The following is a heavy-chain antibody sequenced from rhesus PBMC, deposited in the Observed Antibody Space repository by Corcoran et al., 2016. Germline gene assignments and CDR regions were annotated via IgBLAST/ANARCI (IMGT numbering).Heavy chain of an antibody. CDR1: GFTFSSYG. J-gene: IGHJ6*01. CDR2: ISNGGCTT. Sequence: EVQLVESGGGLVQPGGSLRLSCAASGFTFSSYGISWVRQAPGKGLEWVSYISNGGCTTYYADSVKGRLTISRDNSKNTLSLKMNSLRAEDTAVYYCAKGPGYGLDSWGQGVVVTVSS. CDR3: AKGPGYGLDS. D-gene: IGHD1-38*01. V-gene: IGHV3S5*01.